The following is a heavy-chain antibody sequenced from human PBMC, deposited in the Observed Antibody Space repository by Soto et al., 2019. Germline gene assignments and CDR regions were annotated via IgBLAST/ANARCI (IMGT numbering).Heavy chain of an antibody. CDR2: ISAYNGNT. D-gene: IGHD2-2*02. CDR1: GYTFTSYG. V-gene: IGHV1-18*01. CDR3: ARERSLVVPGGIPTYYYYGLDV. J-gene: IGHJ6*02. Sequence: QAQLVQSGAEVKKPGASVKVSCKASGYTFTSYGISWVRQAPGQGLVWMGWISAYNGNTDYAQNLQGRVTMTTDTSTSTAYMELRSLRSDDTAVYYCARERSLVVPGGIPTYYYYGLDVWGQGTTVTVS.